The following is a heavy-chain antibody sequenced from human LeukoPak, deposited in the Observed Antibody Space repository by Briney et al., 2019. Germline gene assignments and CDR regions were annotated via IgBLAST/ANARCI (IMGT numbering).Heavy chain of an antibody. V-gene: IGHV4-59*01. CDR1: GGSISSYY. CDR3: AKDMRAGYYYRFDY. CDR2: VYYGGST. D-gene: IGHD3-22*01. Sequence: SETLSLTCTVSGGSISSYYWSWIRQPPGKGLEWIGYVYYGGSTSYNPSLKSRVTISVDTSKNHFSLKLSSVTAADTAVYYCAKDMRAGYYYRFDYWGQGTLVTVSS. J-gene: IGHJ4*02.